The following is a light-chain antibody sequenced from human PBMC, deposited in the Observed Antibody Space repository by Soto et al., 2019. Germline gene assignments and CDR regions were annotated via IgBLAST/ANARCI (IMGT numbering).Light chain of an antibody. Sequence: KTQVTDSQSKSLGASXTINXKPSXXGXYNSKNRNYLSWYQQRPGQAPKLLIYWASTRETGVPDRFSGSGSGTDFTLTISSLQPEDVAIYYCQHYYSTPPTFGRGTKVDIK. J-gene: IGKJ4*01. CDR2: WAS. CDR1: XXGXYNSKNRNY. V-gene: IGKV4-1*01. CDR3: QHYYSTPPT.